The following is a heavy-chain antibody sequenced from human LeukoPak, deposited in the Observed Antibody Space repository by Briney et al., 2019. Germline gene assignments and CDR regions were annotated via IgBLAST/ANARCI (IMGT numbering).Heavy chain of an antibody. V-gene: IGHV3-30*18. D-gene: IGHD2-21*01. Sequence: GGSLRLSCAASGFTFSSYGMHWVRQAPGKGLEWVAVISYDGSNKYYADSVKGRFTISGDNSKNTLYLQMNSLRAEDTAVYYCAKAQYCGGDCQPDAFDIWGQGTMVTVSS. CDR1: GFTFSSYG. J-gene: IGHJ3*02. CDR3: AKAQYCGGDCQPDAFDI. CDR2: ISYDGSNK.